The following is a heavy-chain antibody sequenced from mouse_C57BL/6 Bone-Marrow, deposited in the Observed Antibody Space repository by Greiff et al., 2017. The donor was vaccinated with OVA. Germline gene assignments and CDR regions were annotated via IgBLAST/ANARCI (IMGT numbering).Heavy chain of an antibody. D-gene: IGHD2-2*01. V-gene: IGHV1-52*01. CDR1: GYTFTSYW. CDR2: IDPSDSET. CDR3: AGEGGSTMVTTCYAMDY. J-gene: IGHJ4*01. Sequence: QVQLQQSGAELVRPGSSVKLSCKASGYTFTSYWMHWVKQRPIQGLEWIGNIDPSDSETHYNQKFKDKATLTVDKSSSTAYMQLSSLTSEDSAVYYCAGEGGSTMVTTCYAMDYWGQGTSVTVSS.